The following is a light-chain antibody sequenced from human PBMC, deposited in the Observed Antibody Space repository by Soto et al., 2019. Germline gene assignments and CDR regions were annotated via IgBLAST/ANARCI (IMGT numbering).Light chain of an antibody. Sequence: DIQMTQSPSSLSASAGDRISITCRSSQTIRNNLNWYQQRPGKAPKLLISAASRLHSAVTPRFSGGGSGTHFTLTITTPQPEDAATYFCQQSFSVPYTFGQGTLVDI. CDR1: QTIRNN. J-gene: IGKJ2*01. V-gene: IGKV1-39*01. CDR3: QQSFSVPYT. CDR2: AAS.